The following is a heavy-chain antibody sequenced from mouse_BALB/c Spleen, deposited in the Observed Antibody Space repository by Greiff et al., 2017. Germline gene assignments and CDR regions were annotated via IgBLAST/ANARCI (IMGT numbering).Heavy chain of an antibody. J-gene: IGHJ4*01. CDR1: GFTFSSYA. V-gene: IGHV5-6-5*01. CDR3: ARGVTTARYYYAMDY. Sequence: EVMLVESGGGLVKPGGSLKLSCAASGFTFSSYAMSWVRQTPEKRLEWVASISSGGSTYYPDSVKGRFTISRDNARNILYLQMSSLRSEDTAMYYCARGVTTARYYYAMDYWGQGTSVTVSS. CDR2: ISSGGST. D-gene: IGHD1-2*01.